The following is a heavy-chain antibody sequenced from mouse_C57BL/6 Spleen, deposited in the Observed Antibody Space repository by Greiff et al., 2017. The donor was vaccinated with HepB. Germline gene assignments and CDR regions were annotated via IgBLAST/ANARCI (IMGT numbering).Heavy chain of an antibody. CDR1: GFNIKDDY. CDR2: IDPENGDT. D-gene: IGHD2-4*01. V-gene: IGHV14-4*01. J-gene: IGHJ2*01. CDR3: TSDYDVDD. Sequence: EVQLQQSGAELVRPGASVKLSCTASGFNIKDDYMHWVKQRPEQGLEWIGWIDPENGDTEYASKFQGKATITADTSSNTAYLQLSSLTSEDTAVYYCTSDYDVDDWGQGTTLTVSS.